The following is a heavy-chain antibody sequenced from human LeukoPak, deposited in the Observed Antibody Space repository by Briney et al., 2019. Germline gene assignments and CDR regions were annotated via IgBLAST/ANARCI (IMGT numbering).Heavy chain of an antibody. Sequence: ASVKVSCKAFGYIFTNYYMHWVRQAPGQGLEWMGVINPSGGSTDYAPNFQGRVTMTRDTSTSTVYMELRSLRSEDTAKYFCARDFGGYRLLYWSDYFDHWGQGTLVTVSS. J-gene: IGHJ4*02. CDR1: GYIFTNYY. D-gene: IGHD2-2*02. CDR2: INPSGGST. CDR3: ARDFGGYRLLYWSDYFDH. V-gene: IGHV1-46*03.